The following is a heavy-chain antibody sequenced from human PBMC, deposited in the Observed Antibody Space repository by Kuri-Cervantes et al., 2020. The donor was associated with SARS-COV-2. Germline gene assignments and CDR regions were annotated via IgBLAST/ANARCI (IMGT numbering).Heavy chain of an antibody. J-gene: IGHJ3*02. CDR1: GFSLSTSGVG. CDR2: TYWDDDK. V-gene: IGHV2-5*02. CDR3: ATYLKHRDAFDI. Sequence: SGPTLVKPTQTLTLTCTFSGFSLSTSGVGVGWIRQPPGKALEWLALTYWDDDKRYSPSLKSRLTITKDTSKNQVVLTMTNMDPVDTATYYCATYLKHRDAFDIWGQGTRVTCSS.